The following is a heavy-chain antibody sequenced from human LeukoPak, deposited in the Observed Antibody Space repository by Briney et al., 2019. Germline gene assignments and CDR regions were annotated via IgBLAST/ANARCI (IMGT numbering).Heavy chain of an antibody. CDR3: ARELGKQ. J-gene: IGHJ4*02. CDR2: IYNSGST. Sequence: PSETLSLTCTVSGGSMSSSGYYWGWIRQPPGKGLEWIGIIYNSGSTYYNPSLKSRVTISVDTSKNQFSLRLRPLTAADTAVYYCARELGKQWGQGTLVTVSS. CDR1: GGSMSSSGYY. V-gene: IGHV4-39*02. D-gene: IGHD7-27*01.